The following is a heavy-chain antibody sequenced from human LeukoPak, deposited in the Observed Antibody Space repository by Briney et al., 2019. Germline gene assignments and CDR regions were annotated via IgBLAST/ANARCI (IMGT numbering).Heavy chain of an antibody. Sequence: GGSLRLSCATSGFTFSTYAMNWVRQAPGKGLEWVSVISVSGGSTYYADSVKGRFTISRDNAKNSLYLQMNSLRAEDTAVYYCASRNVVAGTTNAFDIWGQGTMVTVSS. CDR3: ASRNVVAGTTNAFDI. CDR1: GFTFSTYA. V-gene: IGHV3-23*01. J-gene: IGHJ3*02. D-gene: IGHD6-19*01. CDR2: ISVSGGST.